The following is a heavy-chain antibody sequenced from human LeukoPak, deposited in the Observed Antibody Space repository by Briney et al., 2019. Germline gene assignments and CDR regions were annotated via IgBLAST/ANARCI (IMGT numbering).Heavy chain of an antibody. D-gene: IGHD2-2*02. CDR1: GFTFSNYG. CDR3: AKIACSSTSCYRNYYYNMDV. Sequence: GGSLRLSCAASGFTFSNYGMHWVRQAPGKGLEWVTFISYDESSKYYADSVKGRFTISRDNSRNTLYLQMNSLRAEDTAVYYCAKIACSSTSCYRNYYYNMDVWGQGTTVTVSS. CDR2: ISYDESSK. J-gene: IGHJ6*02. V-gene: IGHV3-30*18.